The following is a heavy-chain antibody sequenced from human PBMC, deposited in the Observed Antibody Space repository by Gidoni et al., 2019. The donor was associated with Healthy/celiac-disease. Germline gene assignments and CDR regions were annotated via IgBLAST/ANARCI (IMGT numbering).Heavy chain of an antibody. CDR2: SSSSGRTI. V-gene: IGHV3-48*03. Sequence: EVQLVESGGGLVQPGGSLSLSCAAPGFTFSSYEMNWGRQAPGKGLEGVSYSSSSGRTIYYADSVKGRFTISRDNAKNSLYLQMNSLRAEETAVYYCARVGDRPGEDWFDPWGQGTLVTVSS. J-gene: IGHJ5*02. CDR3: ARVGDRPGEDWFDP. CDR1: GFTFSSYE. D-gene: IGHD3-16*01.